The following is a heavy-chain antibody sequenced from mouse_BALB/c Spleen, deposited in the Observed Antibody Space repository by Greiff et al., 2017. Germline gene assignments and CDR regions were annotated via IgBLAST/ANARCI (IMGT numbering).Heavy chain of an antibody. V-gene: IGHV5-4*02. J-gene: IGHJ4*01. Sequence: EVQRVESGGGLVKPGGSLKLSCAASGFTFSDYYMYWVRQTPEKRLEWVATISDGGSYTYYPDSVKGRFTISRDNAKNNLYLQMSSLKSEDTAMYYCARGEYGNYAMDYWGQGTSVTVSS. D-gene: IGHD2-10*02. CDR1: GFTFSDYY. CDR3: ARGEYGNYAMDY. CDR2: ISDGGSYT.